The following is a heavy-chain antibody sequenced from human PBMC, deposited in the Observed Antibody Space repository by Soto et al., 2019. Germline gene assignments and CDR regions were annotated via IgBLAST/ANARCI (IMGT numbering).Heavy chain of an antibody. D-gene: IGHD3-10*01. CDR1: GYTFTGYY. Sequence: QVQLVQSGAEVKKPGASVKVSCKASGYTFTGYYMHWVRQAPGKGLEWVAVISYDGSNKYYADSVKGRFTISRDNSKNTLYLQMNSLRAEDTAVYYCAGLLWFGEPPVYWGQGTLVTVSS. CDR3: AGLLWFGEPPVY. V-gene: IGHV3-30-3*01. CDR2: ISYDGSNK. J-gene: IGHJ4*02.